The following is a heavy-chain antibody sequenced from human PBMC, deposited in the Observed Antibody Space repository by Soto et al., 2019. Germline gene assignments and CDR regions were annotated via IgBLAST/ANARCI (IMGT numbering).Heavy chain of an antibody. CDR1: GFTFSDHY. Sequence: EVQLVESGGGLVQPGGSLRLSCAASGFTFSDHYMDWVRQAPGKGLEWVGRTRNKANSYTTEYAASAKGRFTISRDDSKNSLYLQMNSLKTEDTAVYYCAAYSSSMYYYYGMDVWGQGTTVTVSS. J-gene: IGHJ6*02. V-gene: IGHV3-72*01. CDR2: TRNKANSYTT. D-gene: IGHD6-6*01. CDR3: AAYSSSMYYYYGMDV.